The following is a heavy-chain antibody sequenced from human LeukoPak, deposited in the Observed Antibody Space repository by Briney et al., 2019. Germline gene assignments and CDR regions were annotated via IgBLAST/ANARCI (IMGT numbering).Heavy chain of an antibody. CDR2: IWYDGSNK. J-gene: IGHJ4*02. Sequence: PGGSLRLSCAASGFAFSSYGMHWVRQAPGKGLEWVAVIWYDGSNKYYADSVKGRFTISRDNSKNTLYLQMNSLRAEDTAVYYCARDKLGRTVVPYYWGQGTLVTVSS. CDR3: ARDKLGRTVVPYY. CDR1: GFAFSSYG. D-gene: IGHD2-2*01. V-gene: IGHV3-33*01.